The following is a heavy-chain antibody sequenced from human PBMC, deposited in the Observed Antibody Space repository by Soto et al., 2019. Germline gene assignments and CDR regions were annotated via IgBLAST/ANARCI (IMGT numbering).Heavy chain of an antibody. V-gene: IGHV4-31*01. CDR1: GDSITSGGYY. J-gene: IGHJ5*02. CDR3: ASDLRGRGSGRFDP. CDR2: IYYSRVT. D-gene: IGHD3-10*01. Sequence: QVQLQESGPGLVKPSQTLSLTCTVSGDSITSGGYYWTWIRQDPGKGLEWISYIYYSRVTYYNPSLNSLVTISVDTSKNQFSLKLSSVTAAGAAVYYLASDLRGRGSGRFDPWGQGILVTVSS.